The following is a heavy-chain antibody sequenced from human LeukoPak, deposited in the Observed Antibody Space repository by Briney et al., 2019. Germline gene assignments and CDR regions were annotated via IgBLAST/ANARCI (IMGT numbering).Heavy chain of an antibody. CDR1: GFTFSSYS. J-gene: IGHJ6*02. CDR2: ISSSGITI. V-gene: IGHV3-48*04. CDR3: ARGGFWSGYYNYYGMDV. D-gene: IGHD3-3*01. Sequence: PGGSLRLSCAASGFTFSSYSMNWVRQAPGKGLECVSHISSSGITIYYADSVKGRFTISRDNAKNSLYLQMNSLRAEDTAVYFCARGGFWSGYYNYYGMDVWGQGTTVTVSS.